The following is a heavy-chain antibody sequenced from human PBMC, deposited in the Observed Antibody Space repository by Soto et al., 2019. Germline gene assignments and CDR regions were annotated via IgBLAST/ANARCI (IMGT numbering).Heavy chain of an antibody. CDR1: GYSFTSYW. CDR3: ARQAYYYDSSGYYYVDY. CDR2: IYPGDSDT. Sequence: PGESLKISCKGSGYSFTSYWIGWVSQMPGKGLEWMGIIYPGDSDTRYSPSFQGQVTISADKSISTAYLQWSSLKASDTAMYYCARQAYYYDSSGYYYVDYWGQGTLVTVSS. J-gene: IGHJ4*02. D-gene: IGHD3-22*01. V-gene: IGHV5-51*01.